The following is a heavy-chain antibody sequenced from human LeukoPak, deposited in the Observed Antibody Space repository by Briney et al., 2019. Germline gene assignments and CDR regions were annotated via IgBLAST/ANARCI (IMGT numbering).Heavy chain of an antibody. J-gene: IGHJ5*02. D-gene: IGHD6-13*01. V-gene: IGHV4-61*02. CDR2: IYTSGST. CDR1: GGSISSGSYY. Sequence: SETLSLTCTVSGGSISSGSYYWSWIRQPAGKGLEWIGRIYTSGSTNYNPSLKSRVTISVDPSKNQFSLKLSSVTAADTAVYYCARLLIAAAGTGWFDPWGQGTLVTVSS. CDR3: ARLLIAAAGTGWFDP.